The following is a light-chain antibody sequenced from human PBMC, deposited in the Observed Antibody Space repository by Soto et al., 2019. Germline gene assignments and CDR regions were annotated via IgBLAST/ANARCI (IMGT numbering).Light chain of an antibody. CDR2: AAF. CDR3: QQSYNTPYT. J-gene: IGKJ2*01. CDR1: QSISSH. V-gene: IGKV1-39*01. Sequence: IQITQSPSSLSASVGDRVTITCRASQSISSHLNWYQQKPGKAPNLLIYAAFSLHSGVPSRFSGSGSGTDFTLTISSLQPGDFASYYCQQSYNTPYTLGPGTK.